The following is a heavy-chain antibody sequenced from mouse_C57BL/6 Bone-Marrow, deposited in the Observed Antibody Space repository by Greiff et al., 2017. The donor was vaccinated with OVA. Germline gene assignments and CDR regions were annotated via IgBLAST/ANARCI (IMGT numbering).Heavy chain of an antibody. CDR3: AREEGLTRLDY. Sequence: QVQLQQPGAELVMPGASVKLSCKASGYTFTSYWMHWVKQRPGQGLEWIGEIDPSDSYTNYNQKFKVKSTLTVDKSSSTAYMQLSSLTSEDSAVYYCAREEGLTRLDYWGQGTTLTVSS. CDR2: IDPSDSYT. V-gene: IGHV1-69*01. J-gene: IGHJ2*01. D-gene: IGHD2-4*01. CDR1: GYTFTSYW.